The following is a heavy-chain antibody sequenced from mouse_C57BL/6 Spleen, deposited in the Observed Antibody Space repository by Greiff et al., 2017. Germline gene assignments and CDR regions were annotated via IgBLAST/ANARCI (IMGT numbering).Heavy chain of an antibody. CDR2: ILPGSGST. CDR3: ARVSFSTTVVAHWYFDV. J-gene: IGHJ1*03. D-gene: IGHD1-1*01. CDR1: GYTFTGYW. Sequence: QVQLQQSGAELMKPGASVKLSCKATGYTFTGYWIEWVKQRPGHGLEWIGEILPGSGSTNYNEKFKGKATLTADTSSNTAYMQLSSLTTEDSAIYYCARVSFSTTVVAHWYFDVWGTWTTVTVSS. V-gene: IGHV1-9*01.